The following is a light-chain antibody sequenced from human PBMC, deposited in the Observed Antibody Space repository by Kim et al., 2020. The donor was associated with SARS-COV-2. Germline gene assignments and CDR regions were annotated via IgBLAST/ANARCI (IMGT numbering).Light chain of an antibody. CDR1: QSVRSY. CDR2: DAS. CDR3: QQRSNCL. Sequence: TLSQYPGERATPTCSASQSVRSYLAWYQQKPGQAPRLLIYDASNRATGIPARFSGSGSGTDFTLTISSLEPEDFAVYYCQQRSNCLFGGGTKLEI. V-gene: IGKV3-11*01. J-gene: IGKJ4*01.